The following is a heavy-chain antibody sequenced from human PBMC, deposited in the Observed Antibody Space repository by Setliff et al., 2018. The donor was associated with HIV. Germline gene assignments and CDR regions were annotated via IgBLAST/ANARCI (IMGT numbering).Heavy chain of an antibody. D-gene: IGHD2-8*02. CDR2: IYHSGST. Sequence: PSETLSLTCAVSGYSISSGYYWGWIRQPPGKGLEWIGTIYHSGSTYYNPSLKSRVTISVDTSKNQFSLRLSSVTAADTAVYYCARRGMWSYETGGNPTATFDYWGQGVLVTVSS. V-gene: IGHV4-38-2*01. CDR1: GYSISSGYY. J-gene: IGHJ4*02. CDR3: ARRGMWSYETGGNPTATFDY.